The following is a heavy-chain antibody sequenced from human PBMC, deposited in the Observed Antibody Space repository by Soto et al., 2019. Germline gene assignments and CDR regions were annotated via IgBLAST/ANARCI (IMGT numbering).Heavy chain of an antibody. D-gene: IGHD6-6*01. V-gene: IGHV4-59*01. CDR1: GGSISSYY. CDR3: ARQNPSIAADY. J-gene: IGHJ4*02. Sequence: SETLSLTCTVSGGSISSYYWSWIRQPPGKGLEWIGYIYYSGSTNYNPSLKSRVTISVDTSKNQFSLKLSSVTVADTAVYYCARQNPSIAADYWGQGTLVTVSS. CDR2: IYYSGST.